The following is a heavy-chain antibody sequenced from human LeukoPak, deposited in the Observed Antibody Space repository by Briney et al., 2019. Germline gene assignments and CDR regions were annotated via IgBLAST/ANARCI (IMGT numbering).Heavy chain of an antibody. J-gene: IGHJ4*02. CDR1: GFIFNSNA. D-gene: IGHD3-22*01. CDR3: AKNYYASTGYDY. Sequence: GGSLRLFCAASGFIFNSNAMTWVRQAPGKGLEWVSAISETGGGTYYADSVKGRFTISRDNSRNTLYLQMNSLRAEDTALYYCAKNYYASTGYDYWGQGTLVTVSS. CDR2: ISETGGGT. V-gene: IGHV3-23*01.